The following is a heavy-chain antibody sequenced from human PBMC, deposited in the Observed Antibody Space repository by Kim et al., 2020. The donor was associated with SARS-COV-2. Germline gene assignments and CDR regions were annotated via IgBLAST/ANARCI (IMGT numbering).Heavy chain of an antibody. J-gene: IGHJ6*02. Sequence: SVKVSCKASGGTFSSYAISWVRQAPGQGLEWMGRIIPILGIANYAQKFQGRVTITADKSTSTAYMELSSLRSEDTAVYYCARDREGPSKEVNYYYGMDVWGQGTTVTVSS. CDR2: IIPILGIA. V-gene: IGHV1-69*04. D-gene: IGHD2-21*01. CDR1: GGTFSSYA. CDR3: ARDREGPSKEVNYYYGMDV.